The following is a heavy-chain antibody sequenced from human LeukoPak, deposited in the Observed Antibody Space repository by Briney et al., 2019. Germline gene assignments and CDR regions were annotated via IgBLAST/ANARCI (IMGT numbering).Heavy chain of an antibody. J-gene: IGHJ4*02. CDR1: GFTFSGSA. CDR2: ISSKANRYAT. Sequence: TGGSLRLSCAASGFTFSGSAMHWVRQASGKGLEWVGRISSKANRYATSYAASVKGRFTISRDDSKHTAYLQMNSLKTEDTAVYYCTSCGGDCYSGFDYWGQGTLVTVSS. D-gene: IGHD2-21*02. CDR3: TSCGGDCYSGFDY. V-gene: IGHV3-73*01.